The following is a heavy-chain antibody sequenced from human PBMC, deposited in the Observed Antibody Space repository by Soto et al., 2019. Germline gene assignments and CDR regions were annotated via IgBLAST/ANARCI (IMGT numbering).Heavy chain of an antibody. Sequence: SQTLSLTCAISGASVSSNIAAWNSIRQSPSRGLEWLGRTYYRSKCYNDYAVSVKSRIIISPDTSKNQFSLQLNSVTPEDTAVYYCARDANNLLDVWGQGTTVTVSS. CDR2: TYYRSKCYN. D-gene: IGHD1-1*01. V-gene: IGHV6-1*01. J-gene: IGHJ6*02. CDR3: ARDANNLLDV. CDR1: GASVSSNIAA.